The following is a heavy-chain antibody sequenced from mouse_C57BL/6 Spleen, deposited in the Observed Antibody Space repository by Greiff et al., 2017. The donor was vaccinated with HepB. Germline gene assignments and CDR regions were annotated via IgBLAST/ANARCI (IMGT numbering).Heavy chain of an antibody. CDR2: IDPSDSYT. J-gene: IGHJ3*01. Sequence: QVQLKQPGAELVKPGASVKLSCKASGYTFTSYWMQWVKQRPGQGLEWIGEIDPSDSYTNYNQKFKGKATLTVDTSSCTAYLQLSSLTSEDSAVYYCAFITTRGPRFAYWGQGTLVTVSA. V-gene: IGHV1-50*01. CDR3: AFITTRGPRFAY. CDR1: GYTFTSYW. D-gene: IGHD1-1*01.